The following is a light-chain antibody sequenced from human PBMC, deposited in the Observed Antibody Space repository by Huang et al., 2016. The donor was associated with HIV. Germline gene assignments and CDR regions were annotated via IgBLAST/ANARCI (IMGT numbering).Light chain of an antibody. Sequence: EIVMTQSPAILSVSPGERATLSCRASQSVSTNLAWYQQKPGQTARLLIYGASTRAAVVPARFSGSGSGTEFTLTISSLQSADFAVYYCEQYNNWPPEETFGPGTKVDMK. CDR1: QSVSTN. CDR2: GAS. CDR3: EQYNNWPPEET. V-gene: IGKV3-15*01. J-gene: IGKJ3*01.